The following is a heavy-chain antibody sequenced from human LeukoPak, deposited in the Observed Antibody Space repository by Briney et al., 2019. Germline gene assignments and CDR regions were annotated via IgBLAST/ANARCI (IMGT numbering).Heavy chain of an antibody. J-gene: IGHJ6*04. V-gene: IGHV4-34*01. CDR2: INHSGST. CDR1: GGSISSYY. Sequence: SETLSLTCTVSGGSISSYYWSWIRQPAGKGLEWIGEINHSGSTNYNPSLKSRVTISVDTSKNQFSLKLSSVTAADTAVYYCARDGYCSSTSCYRYYGMDVWGKGTTVTVSS. CDR3: ARDGYCSSTSCYRYYGMDV. D-gene: IGHD2-2*03.